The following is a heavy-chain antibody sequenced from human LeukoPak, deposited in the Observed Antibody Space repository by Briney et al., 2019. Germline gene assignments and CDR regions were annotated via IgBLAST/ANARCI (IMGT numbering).Heavy chain of an antibody. CDR2: IDASGST. Sequence: SETLSLTRTVSGASVSSYYWIWIRQPAGRGLEWIGRIDASGSTNYNPSLKSRVTISVDTSKNQFSLKLSSVTAADTAVYYCARDLRKPEGIAAATYYFDYWGQGTLVTVSS. D-gene: IGHD6-13*01. J-gene: IGHJ4*02. CDR1: GASVSSYY. V-gene: IGHV4-4*07. CDR3: ARDLRKPEGIAAATYYFDY.